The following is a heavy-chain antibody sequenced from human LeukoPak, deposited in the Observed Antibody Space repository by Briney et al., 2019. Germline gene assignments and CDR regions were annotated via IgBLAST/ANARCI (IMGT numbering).Heavy chain of an antibody. CDR1: GFTFSSYN. CDR2: ISSTSNTI. Sequence: GGSLRLSCTASGFTFSSYNMNWVRRAPGKGLEWVSYISSTSNTIYYADSVKGRFTISRDNAKNSLYLQMNSLRAKDTAVYYCARGRGYSYGQLDYWGQGTLVTVSS. D-gene: IGHD5-18*01. V-gene: IGHV3-48*01. J-gene: IGHJ4*02. CDR3: ARGRGYSYGQLDY.